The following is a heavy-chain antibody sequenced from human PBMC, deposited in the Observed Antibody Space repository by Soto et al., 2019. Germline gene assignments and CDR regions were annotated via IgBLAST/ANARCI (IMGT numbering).Heavy chain of an antibody. V-gene: IGHV4-39*01. Sequence: PSETLSLTCTVSGGSISSSSYYWGWIRQPPGKGLEWIGSIYYSGSTYYNPSLKSRVTISVDTSKNQFSLKLSSVTAADTAVYYCARQTRRGYDAFDPWGQGTLVTVSS. CDR1: GGSISSSSYY. J-gene: IGHJ5*02. CDR3: ARQTRRGYDAFDP. CDR2: IYYSGST. D-gene: IGHD5-12*01.